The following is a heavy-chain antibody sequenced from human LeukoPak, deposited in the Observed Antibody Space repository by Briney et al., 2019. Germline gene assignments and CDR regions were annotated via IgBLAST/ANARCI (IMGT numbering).Heavy chain of an antibody. CDR1: GGSISSYY. CDR2: IYYSGST. D-gene: IGHD3-22*01. Sequence: SETLSLTCTVSGGSISSYYWSWIRQPPGKGLEWIGYIYYSGSTNYNPSLKSRVTISVDTSKNQFSLKLSSVTAADTAVYYCAGDQDYYDSSGYSPYFDYWGQGTLVTVSS. V-gene: IGHV4-59*01. J-gene: IGHJ4*02. CDR3: AGDQDYYDSSGYSPYFDY.